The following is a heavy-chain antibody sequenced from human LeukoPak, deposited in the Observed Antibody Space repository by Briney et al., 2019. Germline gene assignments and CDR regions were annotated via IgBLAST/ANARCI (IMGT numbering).Heavy chain of an antibody. J-gene: IGHJ4*02. V-gene: IGHV3-9*01. D-gene: IGHD5-24*01. Sequence: SGGSLRLSCAASGFTFDDYGMHWVRQAPGKGLEWVSGISGSSDNIIYADSVRGRFTISRDNAKNSLYLQMNSLRPEDTALYYCAKRKDGHSPFDYWGQGTLVTVSS. CDR2: ISGSSDNI. CDR3: AKRKDGHSPFDY. CDR1: GFTFDDYG.